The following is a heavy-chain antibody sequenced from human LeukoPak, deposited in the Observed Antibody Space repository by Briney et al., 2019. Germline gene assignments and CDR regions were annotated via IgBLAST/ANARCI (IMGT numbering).Heavy chain of an antibody. CDR3: ARGSDSYYGFWSAYYNFDY. D-gene: IGHD3-3*01. CDR1: GYSISSGYY. V-gene: IGHV4-38-2*02. CDR2: IYHSGST. J-gene: IGHJ4*02. Sequence: SETLSLTCTVSGYSISSGYYWGWIRPPPGKGLEWIGSIYHSGSTYYNPSLKSRVTISVDTSKNQFSLKLSSVTAADTAVYYCARGSDSYYGFWSAYYNFDYWGQGTLVTVSS.